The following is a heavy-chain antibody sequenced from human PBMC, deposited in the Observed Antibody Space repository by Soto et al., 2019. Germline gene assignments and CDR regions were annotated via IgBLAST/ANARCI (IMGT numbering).Heavy chain of an antibody. J-gene: IGHJ6*02. CDR1: GFTFSSYG. V-gene: IGHV3-33*01. D-gene: IGHD3-22*01. Sequence: PGGSLRLSCAASGFTFSSYGMHWVRQAPGKGLEWVAVIWYDGSNKYYADSVKGRFTISRDNSKNSLYLQMNSLRDEDTAVYYCARVDTMIVVVITSHGMDVWGQGTTVTVSS. CDR3: ARVDTMIVVVITSHGMDV. CDR2: IWYDGSNK.